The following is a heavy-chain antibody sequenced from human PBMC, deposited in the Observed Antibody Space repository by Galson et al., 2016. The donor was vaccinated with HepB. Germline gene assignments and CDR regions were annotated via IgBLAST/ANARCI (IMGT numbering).Heavy chain of an antibody. Sequence: SVKVSCKVSGYTFNTYGISRVRQAPGPGLEWKGWISAYHGNTNYAQKLQGRATMTTDTSTSTAYRELRSLRSDDTAVDYCARDTRKIRYQLLEICYYYYAMDVWSQGTTVTVSS. J-gene: IGHJ6*02. CDR1: GYTFNTYG. CDR2: ISAYHGNT. CDR3: ARDTRKIRYQLLEICYYYYAMDV. V-gene: IGHV1-18*01. D-gene: IGHD2-2*01.